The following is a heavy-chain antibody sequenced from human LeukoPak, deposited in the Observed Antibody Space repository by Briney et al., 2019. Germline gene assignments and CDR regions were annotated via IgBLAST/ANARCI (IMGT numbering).Heavy chain of an antibody. CDR1: GFTFDDYA. CDR3: AKARGYSDF. V-gene: IGHV3-43*02. Sequence: PGGSLRLSCAASGFTFDDYAMHWVRQAPGKGLEWVCLISGDGGDTLYADSVKGRFTITRDNSKKSLYLQMNSLRTEDTAFYYCAKARGYSDFWGQGTLVTVSS. CDR2: ISGDGGDT. J-gene: IGHJ4*02. D-gene: IGHD5-12*01.